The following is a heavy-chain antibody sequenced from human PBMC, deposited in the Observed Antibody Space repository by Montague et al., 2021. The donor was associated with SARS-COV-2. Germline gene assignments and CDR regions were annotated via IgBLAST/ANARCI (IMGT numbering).Heavy chain of an antibody. CDR1: GGSVNSGDCS. D-gene: IGHD3-10*01. CDR3: TRDAHYASANYYVDF. CDR2: IYYSVNT. J-gene: IGHJ6*03. V-gene: IGHV4-61*08. Sequence: SETLSLTCTVSGGSVNSGDCSWSWIRQAPGKGLEWMGYIYYSVNTNYXPSLKSRISISVDRSMNQFSLNLRSVTAADTAVYFCTRDAHYASANYYVDFWGRGTTVIVSS.